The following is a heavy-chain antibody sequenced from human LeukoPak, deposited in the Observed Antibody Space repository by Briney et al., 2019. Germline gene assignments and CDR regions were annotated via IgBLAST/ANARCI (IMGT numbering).Heavy chain of an antibody. J-gene: IGHJ6*03. Sequence: GGSLRLSCAASGFTLSNYAMHWVRQAPGKGLEWVAIITYDGSNKDYADVVKGRFTISRDNSKNTLYLQMNSLRAEDTAVYYCARTYFYGSGSYYYYHYYMDVWGKGTTVTVSS. CDR1: GFTLSNYA. CDR2: ITYDGSNK. D-gene: IGHD3-10*01. CDR3: ARTYFYGSGSYYYYHYYMDV. V-gene: IGHV3-30*04.